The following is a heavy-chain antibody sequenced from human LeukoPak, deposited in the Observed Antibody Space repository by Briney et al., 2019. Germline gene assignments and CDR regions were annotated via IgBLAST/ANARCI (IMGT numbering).Heavy chain of an antibody. CDR3: ARDRPGGSSLDY. D-gene: IGHD6-13*01. CDR1: GGSISGDY. J-gene: IGHJ4*02. V-gene: IGHV4-59*01. Sequence: PSETLSLTCTVSGGSISGDYWSWIRQSPGKGLEWIAYIHSGGRTSYNPSLKSRVTISVETSKNEFSLKVTSVNAADTAVYYCARDRPGGSSLDYWGQGILVTVSS. CDR2: IHSGGRT.